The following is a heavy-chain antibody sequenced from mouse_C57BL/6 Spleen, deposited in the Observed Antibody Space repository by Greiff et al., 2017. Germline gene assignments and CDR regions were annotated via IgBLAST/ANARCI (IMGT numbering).Heavy chain of an antibody. CDR1: GFTFSDYY. D-gene: IGHD2-4*01. Sequence: EVKLMESEGGLVQPGSSMKLSCTASGFTFSDYYMAWVRQVPEKGLEWVANINYDGSSTYYLDSLKSRFIISRDNAKNILYLQMSSLKSEDTATYYCAREVYDYDEGFDYWGQGTTLTVSS. V-gene: IGHV5-16*01. CDR2: INYDGSST. CDR3: AREVYDYDEGFDY. J-gene: IGHJ2*01.